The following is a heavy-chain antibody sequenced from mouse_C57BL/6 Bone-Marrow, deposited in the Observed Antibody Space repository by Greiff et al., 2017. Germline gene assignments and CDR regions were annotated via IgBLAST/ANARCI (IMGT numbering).Heavy chain of an antibody. CDR3: ARGNYYGSSTGAYAMDY. CDR1: GYTFTSYW. V-gene: IGHV1-55*01. D-gene: IGHD1-1*01. Sequence: QVQLQQPGAELVKPGASVKMSCKASGYTFTSYWLTWVKQRPGQGLEWIGDIYPGSGSTNYNEKFKSKATLTVDTSSSTAYMQLSSLTSEDSAVYYCARGNYYGSSTGAYAMDYWGQGTSVTVSS. J-gene: IGHJ4*01. CDR2: IYPGSGST.